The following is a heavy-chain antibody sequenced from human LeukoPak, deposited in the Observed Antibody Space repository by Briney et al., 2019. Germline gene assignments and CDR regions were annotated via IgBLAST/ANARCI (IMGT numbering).Heavy chain of an antibody. Sequence: GGSLRLSCAASGFTFSTYAMSGVRQAPGKGLEWVSSVSGSGGNTHYADSVKGRFTISRDNSKNTLSLQMNSLRAEDTAVYYCAKSGLSRFDYWGQGTLVTVSS. CDR2: VSGSGGNT. D-gene: IGHD4/OR15-4a*01. CDR1: GFTFSTYA. CDR3: AKSGLSRFDY. J-gene: IGHJ4*02. V-gene: IGHV3-23*01.